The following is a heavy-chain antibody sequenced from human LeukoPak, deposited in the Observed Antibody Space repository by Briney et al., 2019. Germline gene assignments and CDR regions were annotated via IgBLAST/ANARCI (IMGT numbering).Heavy chain of an antibody. CDR1: GFIFSSAW. CDR2: IKNKSYGGTT. J-gene: IGHJ4*02. Sequence: GGSLRLSCAASGFIFSSAWMTWVRQAPGKGLEWVGHIKNKSYGGTTDYAARVKGRFIISRDDSKNTLYLQMNRLRTEDTAVYYWARGLCTSTGCYQGPFDFWGQGMLVTVSS. CDR3: ARGLCTSTGCYQGPFDF. D-gene: IGHD2-2*01. V-gene: IGHV3-15*01.